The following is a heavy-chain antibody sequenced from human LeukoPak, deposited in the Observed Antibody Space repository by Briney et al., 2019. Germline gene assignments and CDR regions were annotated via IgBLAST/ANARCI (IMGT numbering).Heavy chain of an antibody. Sequence: SSETLSLTCTVSGGSISSYYWSWIRQPPGKGLEWIGYIYYSGSTYYNPSLKSRVTISVDTSKNQFSLKLSSVTAADTAVYYCARSISSSGWYDRWGQGALVTVSS. V-gene: IGHV4-59*08. J-gene: IGHJ5*02. CDR2: IYYSGST. CDR1: GGSISSYY. D-gene: IGHD6-13*01. CDR3: ARSISSSGWYDR.